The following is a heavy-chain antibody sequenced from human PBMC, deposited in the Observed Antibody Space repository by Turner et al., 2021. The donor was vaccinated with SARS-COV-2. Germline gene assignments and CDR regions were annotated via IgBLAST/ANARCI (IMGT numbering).Heavy chain of an antibody. J-gene: IGHJ4*02. Sequence: QVQLQESGPGLVKPSETLSLPCTVSGGSISSYYWSWIRQPPGKGLEWIGYIYYSGITNYNPSLKSRVTISVDTSKNQFSLKLSSVTAADTAVYYCASYYYDSSGYDYAFDYWGQGTLVTVSS. D-gene: IGHD3-22*01. CDR1: GGSISSYY. CDR2: IYYSGIT. V-gene: IGHV4-59*01. CDR3: ASYYYDSSGYDYAFDY.